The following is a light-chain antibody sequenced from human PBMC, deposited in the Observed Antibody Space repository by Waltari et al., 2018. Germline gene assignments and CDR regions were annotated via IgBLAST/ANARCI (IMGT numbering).Light chain of an antibody. CDR1: SSDVGGSDY. J-gene: IGLJ3*02. Sequence: QSALTQPASVSGSPGQSITISCTGTSSDVGGSDYVSWYQQHPGKAPKLMIFGVTKRPSVVSDRFSGSKSGNTASLTMSGLHTEDEADYYCASYTSSKTWVFGGGTKLTVL. CDR2: GVT. V-gene: IGLV2-14*01. CDR3: ASYTSSKTWV.